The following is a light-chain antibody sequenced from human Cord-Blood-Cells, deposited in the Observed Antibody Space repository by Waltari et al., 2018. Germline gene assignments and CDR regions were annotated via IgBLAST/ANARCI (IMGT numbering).Light chain of an antibody. V-gene: IGLV1-40*01. CDR2: GNS. J-gene: IGLJ2*01. CDR1: SSNIGAGYD. CDR3: QSYDSSLSGSVV. Sequence: QSVLPQPPSVSGAPRQRVTISCTGSSSNIGAGYDVHWYQPPPGTAPKLPIYGNSNRPSGVPDRFSGSKSGTSASLAITGLQAEDEADYYCQSYDSSLSGSVVFGGGTKLTVL.